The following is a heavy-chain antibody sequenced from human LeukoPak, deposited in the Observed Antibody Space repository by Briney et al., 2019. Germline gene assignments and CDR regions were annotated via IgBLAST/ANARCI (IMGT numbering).Heavy chain of an antibody. V-gene: IGHV4-31*03. CDR1: GGSISSGGYY. D-gene: IGHD2-2*01. CDR3: ARRPLVVPGGDAFDI. Sequence: SETLSLTCTVSGGSISSGGYYWSWIRQHPGKGLEWIGYIYNPSLKSRVTISVDTSKNQFSLKLSSVTAADTAVYYCARRPLVVPGGDAFDIWGQGTLVTVSS. J-gene: IGHJ3*02.